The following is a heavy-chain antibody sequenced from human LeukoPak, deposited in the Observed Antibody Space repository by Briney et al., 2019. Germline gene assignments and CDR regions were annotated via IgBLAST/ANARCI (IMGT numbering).Heavy chain of an antibody. Sequence: PGGSLRLSCAASGFTFSSYGMGWVRQAPGKGLEWVSAISGSGGSTYYADSVKGRFTISRDNSKNTLYLQMNSLRAEDTAVYYCAKVRYYYDSSGYYDPYYFDYWGQGTLVTVSS. J-gene: IGHJ4*02. CDR1: GFTFSSYG. CDR3: AKVRYYYDSSGYYDPYYFDY. CDR2: ISGSGGST. D-gene: IGHD3-22*01. V-gene: IGHV3-23*01.